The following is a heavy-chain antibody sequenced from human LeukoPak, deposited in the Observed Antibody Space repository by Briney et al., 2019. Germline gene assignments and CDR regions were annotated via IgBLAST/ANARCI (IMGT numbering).Heavy chain of an antibody. V-gene: IGHV3-30-3*01. CDR1: GFTFSNAW. Sequence: PGGSLRLSCAASGFTFSNAWMSWVRQAPGKGLEWVALISYEGSKQNYADSVKGRFTISRDNSQNTLYLEMSGLRTEDTAVYYCARAPYTSGWYFAFDYWGQGTLVTVSS. CDR3: ARAPYTSGWYFAFDY. CDR2: ISYEGSKQ. J-gene: IGHJ4*02. D-gene: IGHD6-13*01.